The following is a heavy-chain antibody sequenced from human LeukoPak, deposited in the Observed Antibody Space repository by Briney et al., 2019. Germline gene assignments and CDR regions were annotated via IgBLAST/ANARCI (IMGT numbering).Heavy chain of an antibody. CDR3: ANTPSTLWFGELLAYFDY. CDR2: ISGSGGST. J-gene: IGHJ4*02. V-gene: IGHV3-23*01. Sequence: GASLRLSCAASGFTFSSYAMSWVRQAPGKGLEWVSAISGSGGSTYYADSVKGRFTISRDESKNTLYLQMNSLRAEDTAVYYCANTPSTLWFGELLAYFDYWGQGTLVTVSS. CDR1: GFTFSSYA. D-gene: IGHD3-10*01.